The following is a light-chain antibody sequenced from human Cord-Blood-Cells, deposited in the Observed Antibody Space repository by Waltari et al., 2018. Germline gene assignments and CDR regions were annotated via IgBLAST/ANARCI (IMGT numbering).Light chain of an antibody. CDR3: QTWGTGIVV. Sequence: QLVLTQSPSASASLGASVKLTCTLSSGHSSYAIARHQQQPEKGPRYLTKLNSDGSHSKGDGIPDRFSGSSSGAERYLTISSLQSEDEADYYCQTWGTGIVVFGGGTKLTVL. J-gene: IGLJ2*01. CDR2: LNSDGSH. V-gene: IGLV4-69*01. CDR1: SGHSSYA.